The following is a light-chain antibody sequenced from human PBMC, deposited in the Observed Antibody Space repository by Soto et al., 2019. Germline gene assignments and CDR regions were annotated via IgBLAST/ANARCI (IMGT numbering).Light chain of an antibody. Sequence: QSALTQPASVSGSPGQSIAISCTGTSSDVGGYSYVSWYQQQPGKAPKLVISDVSNRPSGVSDRFSGSKSGNTASLTISGLQTEDEADYSCASYTTSSTYVFGTGTKLTV. CDR1: SSDVGGYSY. CDR2: DVS. V-gene: IGLV2-14*01. J-gene: IGLJ1*01. CDR3: ASYTTSSTYV.